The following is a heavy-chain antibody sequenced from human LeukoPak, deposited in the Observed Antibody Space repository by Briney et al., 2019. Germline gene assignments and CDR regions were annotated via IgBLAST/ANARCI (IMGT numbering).Heavy chain of an antibody. D-gene: IGHD1-26*01. V-gene: IGHV3-30*02. J-gene: IGHJ4*02. CDR2: IRYDGRNK. CDR1: GFTFSSYG. CDR3: AREFSGSNYGFPFDY. Sequence: PGGSLRLSCAASGFTFSSYGMHWVRQAPGKGLDWVAFIRYDGRNKYYADSVKGRFTISRDNSKNTLYLQMNSLRAEDTAVYYCAREFSGSNYGFPFDYWGQGTLVTVSS.